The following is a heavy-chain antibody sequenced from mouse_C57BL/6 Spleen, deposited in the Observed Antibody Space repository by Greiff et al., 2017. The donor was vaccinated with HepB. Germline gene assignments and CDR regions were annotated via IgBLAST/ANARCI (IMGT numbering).Heavy chain of an antibody. V-gene: IGHV1-82*01. J-gene: IGHJ4*01. CDR3: AREGGGVLYAMDY. D-gene: IGHD2-14*01. Sequence: QVQLQQSGPELVKPGASVKISCKASGYAFSSSWMNWVKQRPGKGLEWIGRIYPGDGDTNYNGKFKGKATLTADKSSSTAYMQLSSLTSEDSAVSFCAREGGGVLYAMDYWGQGTSVTVSS. CDR1: GYAFSSSW. CDR2: IYPGDGDT.